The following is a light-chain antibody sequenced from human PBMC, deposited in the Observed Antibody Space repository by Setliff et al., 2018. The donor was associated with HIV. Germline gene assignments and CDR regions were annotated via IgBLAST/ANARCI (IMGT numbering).Light chain of an antibody. J-gene: IGLJ1*01. CDR1: NIGRKT. V-gene: IGLV3-21*04. CDR3: QVWDSDTYHQG. CDR2: HDT. Sequence: SYALTQTPSVSVAPGQTAIINCGGHNIGRKTVHWYQQKPGQAPVVVIYHDTDRPSGIPERFSGSNSGNTATLTIRSVEAGDEADYYCQVWDSDTYHQGFGPGTKVTVL.